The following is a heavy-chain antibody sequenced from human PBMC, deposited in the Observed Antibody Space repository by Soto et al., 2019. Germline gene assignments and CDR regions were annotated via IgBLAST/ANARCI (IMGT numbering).Heavy chain of an antibody. D-gene: IGHD2-2*01. CDR3: VKVLARGVGVPRFYFDS. CDR1: GFTFSNSW. CDR2: INADGTST. Sequence: GGSLRLSCAASGFTFSNSWMHWVRQVSGKGLEWVSRINADGTSTSYADSVKGRFTISRGNAKNTLYLHVNSLRAEDTAVYYCVKVLARGVGVPRFYFDSWGQGALVTVSS. V-gene: IGHV3-74*01. J-gene: IGHJ4*02.